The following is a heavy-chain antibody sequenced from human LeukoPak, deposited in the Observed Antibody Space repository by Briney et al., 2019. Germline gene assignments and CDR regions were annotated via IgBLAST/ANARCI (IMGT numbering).Heavy chain of an antibody. D-gene: IGHD6-19*01. CDR2: ISITSTYI. J-gene: IGHJ4*02. CDR3: AREGSCWSEFDY. CDR1: GVTFSSYS. V-gene: IGHV3-21*01. Sequence: GGSLRLSCAASGVTFSSYSMNWVRQAPGKGLEWVSSISITSTYIYYADSVKARFTISRHNAKNSLYLQMNSLSAEDTAVYYCAREGSCWSEFDYWGQGTLVTVSS.